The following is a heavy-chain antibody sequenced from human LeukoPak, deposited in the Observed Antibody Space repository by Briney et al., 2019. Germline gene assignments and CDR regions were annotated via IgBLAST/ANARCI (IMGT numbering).Heavy chain of an antibody. Sequence: ASVKVSCKASGYTFTSYDINWVRQAPGQGLEWMGWISAYNGNTNYAQKLQGRVTMTTDTSTSTAYMELRSLRSDDTAVYYCASITYGDYALDYWGQGTLVTVSS. J-gene: IGHJ4*02. D-gene: IGHD4-17*01. CDR2: ISAYNGNT. CDR1: GYTFTSYD. V-gene: IGHV1-18*01. CDR3: ASITYGDYALDY.